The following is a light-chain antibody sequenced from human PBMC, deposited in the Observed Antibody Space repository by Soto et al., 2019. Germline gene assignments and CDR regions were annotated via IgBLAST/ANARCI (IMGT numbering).Light chain of an antibody. Sequence: QSALTQPASLSGSPGQSITISCTGTSSDVGGYNYVSWYQQHPGKAPKLIIFEVSNRFSGSKSGNTASLTISGLQAEDEAEYYCSSYTRSTSYNFGPGTKVTVL. CDR2: EVS. CDR1: SSDVGGYNY. V-gene: IGLV2-14*01. J-gene: IGLJ1*01. CDR3: SSYTRSTSYN.